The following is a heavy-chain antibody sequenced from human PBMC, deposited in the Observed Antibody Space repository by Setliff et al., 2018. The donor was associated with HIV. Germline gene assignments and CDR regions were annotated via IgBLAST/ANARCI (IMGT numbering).Heavy chain of an antibody. V-gene: IGHV3-21*01. CDR3: ARDAYGDSYFDY. CDR1: GFTFSKFS. Sequence: GGSLRLSCAASGFTFSKFSMSWVRQDPGKGLEWVSSITSTSRYIDYADSLRGRFTISRDNARNSLYLHLRALGAEDTAIYYCARDAYGDSYFDYWGQGALVTVSS. D-gene: IGHD4-17*01. J-gene: IGHJ4*02. CDR2: ITSTSRYI.